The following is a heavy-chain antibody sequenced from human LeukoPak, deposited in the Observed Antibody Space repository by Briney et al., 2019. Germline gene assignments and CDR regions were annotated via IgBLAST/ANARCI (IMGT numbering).Heavy chain of an antibody. Sequence: VKISCKASGYTFTDYYMHWVQQAPGKGLEWMGRVDPEDGETIYAEKFQGRVTITADTSTDTAYMELSSLRSEDTAAYYCATDTAMVGNNWFDPWGQGTLVTVSS. CDR2: VDPEDGET. CDR1: GYTFTDYY. J-gene: IGHJ5*02. V-gene: IGHV1-69-2*01. D-gene: IGHD5-18*01. CDR3: ATDTAMVGNNWFDP.